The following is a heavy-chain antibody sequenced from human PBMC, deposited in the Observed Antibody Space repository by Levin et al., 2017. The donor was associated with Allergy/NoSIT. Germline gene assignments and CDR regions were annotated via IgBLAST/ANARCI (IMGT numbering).Heavy chain of an antibody. CDR1: GGSFSGYY. CDR2: INHSGST. V-gene: IGHV4-34*01. D-gene: IGHD3-9*01. Sequence: PSETLSLTCAVYGGSFSGYYWSWIRQPPGKGLEWIGEINHSGSTNYNPSLKSRVTISVDTSKNQFSLKLSSVTAADTAVYYCARGTVLVIMHWGRGTLVTVSS. CDR3: ARGTVLVIMH. J-gene: IGHJ4*02.